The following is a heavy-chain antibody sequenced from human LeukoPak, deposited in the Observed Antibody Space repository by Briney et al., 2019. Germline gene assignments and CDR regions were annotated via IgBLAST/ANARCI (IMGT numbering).Heavy chain of an antibody. CDR2: IRQDGDTK. J-gene: IGHJ4*02. V-gene: IGHV3-7*03. D-gene: IGHD6-13*01. CDR3: ARSLPYGTTWYGRSDF. Sequence: HPGGSLRLSCAASGFPLNAYWMTWVRQAPGKGLEWVANIRQDGDTKYYVDSVKGRFTISRDNAMNSLYLQMNSLRAEDTAIYYCARSLPYGTTWYGRSDFWGQGTLVTVSS. CDR1: GFPLNAYW.